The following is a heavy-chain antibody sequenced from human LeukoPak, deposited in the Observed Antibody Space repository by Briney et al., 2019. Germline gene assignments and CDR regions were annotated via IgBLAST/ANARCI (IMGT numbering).Heavy chain of an antibody. CDR2: ISSSGSTI. J-gene: IGHJ4*02. V-gene: IGHV3-48*01. CDR1: GFTFRSPW. Sequence: PGGSLRLSCVESGFTFRSPWMAWLRQAPGKGLEWVSYISSSGSTIYYADSVKGRFTISRDNSRSTLYLQMNSLRPEDTAIYYCAREGYYGSGSPPSLYFDYWGQGTLVTVSS. CDR3: AREGYYGSGSPPSLYFDY. D-gene: IGHD3-10*01.